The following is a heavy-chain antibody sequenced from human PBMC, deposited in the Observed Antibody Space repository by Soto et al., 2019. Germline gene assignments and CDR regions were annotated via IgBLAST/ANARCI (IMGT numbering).Heavy chain of an antibody. J-gene: IGHJ4*02. V-gene: IGHV4-39*01. Sequence: SETLSLTCTVSGISVSTSDHYWGWVRQPPGKGLDWIGNIYYSGSTFYNPSLRSRVTLSVDTSMNQFSLRLNSVTVADTAVYFCAGFVVPASRNSDFDYWGQGTLVTVSS. D-gene: IGHD2-15*01. CDR2: IYYSGST. CDR3: AGFVVPASRNSDFDY. CDR1: GISVSTSDHY.